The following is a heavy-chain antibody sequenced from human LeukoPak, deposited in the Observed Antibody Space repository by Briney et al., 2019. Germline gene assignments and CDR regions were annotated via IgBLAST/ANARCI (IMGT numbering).Heavy chain of an antibody. CDR1: GYTFTSYG. J-gene: IGHJ5*02. V-gene: IGHV1-18*01. CDR3: ARDLYSYYYDSSGYAPPNNWFDP. D-gene: IGHD3-22*01. Sequence: ASVKVSCKASGYTFTSYGISWVRQAPGQGLEWMGWISAYNGNTNYAQKLQGRVTMTTDTSTSTAYMELRSLRSDDTAVYYCARDLYSYYYDSSGYAPPNNWFDPWGQGTLVTVSS. CDR2: ISAYNGNT.